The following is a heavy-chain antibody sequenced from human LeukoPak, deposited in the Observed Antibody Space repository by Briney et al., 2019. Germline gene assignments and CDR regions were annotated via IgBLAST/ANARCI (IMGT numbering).Heavy chain of an antibody. D-gene: IGHD3-3*01. CDR3: ARDPLRDLRVGHYDY. Sequence: PGGSLRLSCAAAGFTFSNSAMNWVRQVPGKGLEWVSSIDYDSSHIYYAASVRGRFTISRDNARNSVYLQMNSLRVEDTAVYYCARDPLRDLRVGHYDYWGPGTLVAVSS. J-gene: IGHJ4*02. CDR1: GFTFSNSA. V-gene: IGHV3-21*01. CDR2: IDYDSSHI.